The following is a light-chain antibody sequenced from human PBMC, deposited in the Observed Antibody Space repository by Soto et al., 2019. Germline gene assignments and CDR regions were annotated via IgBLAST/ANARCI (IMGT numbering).Light chain of an antibody. J-gene: IGLJ1*01. CDR3: CSYTTSSTLV. V-gene: IGLV2-14*01. Sequence: QSALTQPASVSGSPGQSITISCTGTSSDVGTYNHVSWYQQHPGKAPQLIIYEVSNRPSGLSNRFSASKSGNTASLTISGLQAEDEADYYCCSYTTSSTLVFGTGTKLT. CDR1: SSDVGTYNH. CDR2: EVS.